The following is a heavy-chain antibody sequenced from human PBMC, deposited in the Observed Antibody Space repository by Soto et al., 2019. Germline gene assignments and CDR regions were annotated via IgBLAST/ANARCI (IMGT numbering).Heavy chain of an antibody. CDR3: ARDRIAAAGTARGARPNWFDP. CDR1: GYTFTGYY. D-gene: IGHD6-13*01. J-gene: IGHJ5*02. CDR2: INPNSGGT. Sequence: ASVKVSCKASGYTFTGYYMHWVRQAPGQGLEWMGWINPNSGGTNYAQKFQGWVTMTRDTSISTAYMELSRLRSDDTAVYYCARDRIAAAGTARGARPNWFDPWGQGTLVTVSS. V-gene: IGHV1-2*04.